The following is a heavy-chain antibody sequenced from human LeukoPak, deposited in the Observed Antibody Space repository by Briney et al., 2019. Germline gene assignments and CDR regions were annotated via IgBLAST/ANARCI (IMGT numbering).Heavy chain of an antibody. CDR2: IYTSGST. V-gene: IGHV4-4*07. CDR1: GGSISSYY. J-gene: IGHJ3*02. Sequence: SETLSLTCTVSGGSISSYYWSWIRQPAGKGLEWIGRIYTSGSTNYNPSLKSRVTMSVDTSKNQFSLKLSSVTAADTAVYYCARDLPYYYDSSGRGDAFDIWGQGTMVTVSS. CDR3: ARDLPYYYDSSGRGDAFDI. D-gene: IGHD3-22*01.